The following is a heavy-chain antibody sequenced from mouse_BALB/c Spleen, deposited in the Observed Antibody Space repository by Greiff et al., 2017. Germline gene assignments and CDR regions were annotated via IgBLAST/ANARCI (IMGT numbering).Heavy chain of an antibody. CDR1: GFTFSDYY. V-gene: IGHV5-4*02. D-gene: IGHD2-3*01. J-gene: IGHJ3*01. CDR3: ARALYDGYQAWFAY. Sequence: EVKLVESGGGLVKPGGSLKLSCAASGFTFSDYYMYWVRQTPEKRLEWVATISDGGSYTYYPDSVKGRFTISRDNAKNNLYLQMSSLKSEDTAMYYCARALYDGYQAWFAYWGQGTLVTVSA. CDR2: ISDGGSYT.